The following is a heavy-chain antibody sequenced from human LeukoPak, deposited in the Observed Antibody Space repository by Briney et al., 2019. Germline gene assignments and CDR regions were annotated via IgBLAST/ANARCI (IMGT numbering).Heavy chain of an antibody. CDR1: GFTFSSYA. V-gene: IGHV3-23*01. CDR3: AKALSGWYPEY. D-gene: IGHD6-19*01. Sequence: GGSLRLSCAASGFTFSSYAMSWVRQAPGKGLECVSGISGSGGSTYYADSVKGRFTISRDNSKNTLYLQMNSLRAEDTAVYYCAKALSGWYPEYWGQGTLVIVSS. J-gene: IGHJ4*02. CDR2: ISGSGGST.